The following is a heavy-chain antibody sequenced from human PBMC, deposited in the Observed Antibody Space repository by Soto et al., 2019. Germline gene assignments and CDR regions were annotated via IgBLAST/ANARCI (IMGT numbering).Heavy chain of an antibody. Sequence: SQTLSLTCAISGDSVSSNSAAWNWIRQSPSRGLEWLGRTYYRSKWYNDYAVSVKSRITINPDTSKNQFSLQLNSVTPDDTAVYYCARGPVAATTHYYGMDVWGQGTTVTVSS. D-gene: IGHD1-26*01. V-gene: IGHV6-1*01. J-gene: IGHJ6*01. CDR1: GDSVSSNSAA. CDR3: ARGPVAATTHYYGMDV. CDR2: TYYRSKWYN.